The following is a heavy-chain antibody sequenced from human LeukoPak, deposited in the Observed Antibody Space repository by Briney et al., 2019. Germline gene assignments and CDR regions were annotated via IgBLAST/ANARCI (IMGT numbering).Heavy chain of an antibody. V-gene: IGHV3-23*01. CDR2: ITGGGSGI. D-gene: IGHD3-9*01. J-gene: IGHJ4*02. Sequence: GASLRLSCAASGFTFSNYAMSWVHQAPGKGLEWVSAITGGGSGIYYADSMKSRFTISRDNSKNTLYLRINSLRAEDTAVYYCAKWGDYDVLTGYYVSDYWGQGTLVTVSS. CDR3: AKWGDYDVLTGYYVSDY. CDR1: GFTFSNYA.